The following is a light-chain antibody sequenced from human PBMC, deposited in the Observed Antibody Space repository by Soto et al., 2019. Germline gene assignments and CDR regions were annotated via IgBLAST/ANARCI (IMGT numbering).Light chain of an antibody. V-gene: IGKV3-20*01. CDR2: DVS. CDR1: QSVSSNY. Sequence: DIVLTQSPGTLSLSPGERATLSCRSSQSVSSNYLAWYQQKPDQAPRLVIYDVSGRATGIPDRFSGSGSGTDCTLTISRLEPEDSAVYYCQRYGISPTFGQGTKVEIK. CDR3: QRYGISPT. J-gene: IGKJ1*01.